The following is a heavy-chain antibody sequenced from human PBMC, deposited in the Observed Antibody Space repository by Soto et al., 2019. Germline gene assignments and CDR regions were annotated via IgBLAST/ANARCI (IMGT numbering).Heavy chain of an antibody. CDR1: GGSISSGDYY. V-gene: IGHV4-30-4*01. D-gene: IGHD3-10*01. Sequence: SETLSLTCTVSGGSISSGDYYWSWIRQPPGKGLEWIGYIYYSGSTYYNPSLKSRVTISVDTSKNQFSLKLSSVTAADTAVYYCARAWAYYYGSENQKYFDYWGQGTLVTVSS. J-gene: IGHJ4*02. CDR3: ARAWAYYYGSENQKYFDY. CDR2: IYYSGST.